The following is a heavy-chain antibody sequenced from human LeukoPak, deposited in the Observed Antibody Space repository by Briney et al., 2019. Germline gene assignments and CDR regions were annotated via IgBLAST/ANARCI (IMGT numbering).Heavy chain of an antibody. CDR2: ISSSSSYI. D-gene: IGHD2-2*02. CDR1: GFTFSSYS. CDR3: ARFIGYCSSTSCYTPPYYMDV. J-gene: IGHJ6*03. V-gene: IGHV3-21*01. Sequence: GGFLRLSCAASGFTFSSYSMNWVRQAPGKGLEWVSSISSSSSYIYYADSVKGRFTISRDNAKNSLYLQMNSLRAEDTAVYYCARFIGYCSSTSCYTPPYYMDVWGKGTTVTVSS.